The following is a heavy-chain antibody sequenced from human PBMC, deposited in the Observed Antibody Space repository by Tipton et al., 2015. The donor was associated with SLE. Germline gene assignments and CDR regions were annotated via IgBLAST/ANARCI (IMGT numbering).Heavy chain of an antibody. V-gene: IGHV4-4*07. CDR3: ARDGSVSPLDV. D-gene: IGHD5/OR15-5a*01. J-gene: IGHJ3*01. CDR2: VSTTGNN. Sequence: TLSLTCAVSGGPFSTYYWSWIRLPAGKGLEWIGRVSTTGNNNNNPSLKSRVTMSVDTSKNQVSLKLASVTAADTAVYYCARDGSVSPLDVWGQGTSVVVSS. CDR1: GGPFSTYY.